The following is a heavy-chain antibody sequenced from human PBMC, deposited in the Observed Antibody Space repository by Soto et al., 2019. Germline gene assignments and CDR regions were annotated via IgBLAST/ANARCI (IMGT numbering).Heavy chain of an antibody. D-gene: IGHD5-12*01. V-gene: IGHV3-48*03. J-gene: IGHJ4*02. CDR3: ARIRGSGYGFGY. CDR2: ISSSGSTI. CDR1: GFTFSSYE. Sequence: LRLSCAASGFTFSSYEMNWVRQAPGKRLEWVSYISSSGSTIYYADSVKGRFTISRDNAKNSLYLQMNSLRAEDTAVYYCARIRGSGYGFGYWGQGTLVTVSS.